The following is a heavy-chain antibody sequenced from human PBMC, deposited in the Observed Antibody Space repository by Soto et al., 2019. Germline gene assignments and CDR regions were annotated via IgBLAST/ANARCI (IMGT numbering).Heavy chain of an antibody. CDR2: INHSGST. CDR3: ARDKVAEGVSGFDY. CDR1: GGSFSGYY. V-gene: IGHV4-34*01. J-gene: IGHJ4*02. Sequence: SETLSLTCAVYGGSFSGYYWSWIRQPPGKGLEWMGEINHSGSTNYNPSLMSRVTISVDTSKNQFSLKLSSVTAADTAVYLCARDKVAEGVSGFDYWGQGTLVTVAS.